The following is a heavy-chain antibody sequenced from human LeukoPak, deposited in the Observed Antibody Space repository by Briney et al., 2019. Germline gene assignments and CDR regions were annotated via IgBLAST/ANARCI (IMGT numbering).Heavy chain of an antibody. CDR3: ARDPGVGATEYYFDY. CDR2: ISAYNGNT. CDR1: GYTFTSYG. V-gene: IGHV1-18*01. J-gene: IGHJ4*02. Sequence: ASVKVSCKASGYTFTSYGISWVRQAPGQGLEWMGWISAYNGNTNYAQKLQGRVTMTTDTSTSTAYMELRSLRSEDTAVYYCARDPGVGATEYYFDYWGQGTLVTVSS. D-gene: IGHD1-26*01.